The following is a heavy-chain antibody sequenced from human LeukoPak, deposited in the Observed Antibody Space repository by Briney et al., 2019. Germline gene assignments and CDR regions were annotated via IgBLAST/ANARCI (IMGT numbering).Heavy chain of an antibody. Sequence: SETLSLTCTVSGYSISSGYSWGWIRQPPGKGLEWIGSVTHSGDTYYNSSLQSRVTMSVDTSKNQFSLNLSSVTAADTAVYYCARGVSAWGQGSLVTVSS. CDR1: GYSISSGYS. CDR3: ARGVSA. J-gene: IGHJ5*02. V-gene: IGHV4-38-2*02. CDR2: VTHSGDT.